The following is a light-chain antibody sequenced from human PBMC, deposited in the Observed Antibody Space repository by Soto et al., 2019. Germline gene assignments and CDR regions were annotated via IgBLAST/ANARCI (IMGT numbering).Light chain of an antibody. V-gene: IGLV2-14*03. CDR3: SSYTSTMTNV. CDR2: DVV. Sequence: QSALTQPASVSGSPGQSITISCTGTSSEVGSFNSVSWYQLRPGTAPKLILYDVVDRPSGVSYRFSGSKSGNTASLTISGLQAADEADYFCSSYTSTMTNVFGSGTKVTVL. J-gene: IGLJ1*01. CDR1: SSEVGSFNS.